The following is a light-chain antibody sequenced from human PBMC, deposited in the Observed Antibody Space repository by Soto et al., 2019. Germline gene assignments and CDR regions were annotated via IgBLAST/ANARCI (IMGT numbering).Light chain of an antibody. CDR2: YDS. V-gene: IGLV3-21*04. CDR3: QVWDSSSDHPGV. J-gene: IGLJ2*01. CDR1: KIGSKS. Sequence: SYELTQPPSVSVAPGKTARITCGGNKIGSKSVHWYHQKPGQAPVPVIYYDSDRPSGIPERFSGSNSGNTATLTTSRVEAGDEADYYCQVWDSSSDHPGVFGGGTKLTVL.